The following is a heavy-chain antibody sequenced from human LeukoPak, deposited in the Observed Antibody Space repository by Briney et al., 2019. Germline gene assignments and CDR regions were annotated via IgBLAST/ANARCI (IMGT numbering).Heavy chain of an antibody. CDR3: ARGGYSSGGYSPNWFDP. CDR2: INPNSGGT. J-gene: IGHJ5*02. CDR1: GYTFTGYY. Sequence: ASVKVSCKASGYTFTGYYMHWVRQAPGQGLEWMGWINPNSGGTNYAQKLQGRVTMTRDTSISTAYMELSRLRSDDTAVYYCARGGYSSGGYSPNWFDPWGQGTLVTVSS. V-gene: IGHV1-2*02. D-gene: IGHD6-19*01.